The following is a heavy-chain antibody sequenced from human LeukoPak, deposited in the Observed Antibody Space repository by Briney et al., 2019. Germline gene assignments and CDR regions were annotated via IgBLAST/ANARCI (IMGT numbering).Heavy chain of an antibody. CDR2: INQDGSEE. J-gene: IGHJ4*02. Sequence: GSLRLSCAASGFPFSHYWMTWVRQAPGKGLEWVAQINQDGSEEYYMDSVKARFTISRDNAKNSVFLQMNSLRAEDTAVYYCVRDGGVSGYDLLDYWGQGTLVTVSS. CDR1: GFPFSHYW. CDR3: VRDGGVSGYDLLDY. V-gene: IGHV3-7*01. D-gene: IGHD5-12*01.